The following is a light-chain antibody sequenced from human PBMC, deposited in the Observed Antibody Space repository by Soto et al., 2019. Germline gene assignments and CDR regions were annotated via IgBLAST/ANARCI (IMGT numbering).Light chain of an antibody. Sequence: QSVLTQPPLVSAAPGQKVTISCSGSSSNIGNNYVFWYQQLPGTAPKLLIYDNDKRPSGIPDRFSGSKSGTSATLGITGLQTGDEADYYCATWDSSLSAGVFGGGTKLTVL. CDR2: DND. CDR3: ATWDSSLSAGV. CDR1: SSNIGNNY. V-gene: IGLV1-51*01. J-gene: IGLJ2*01.